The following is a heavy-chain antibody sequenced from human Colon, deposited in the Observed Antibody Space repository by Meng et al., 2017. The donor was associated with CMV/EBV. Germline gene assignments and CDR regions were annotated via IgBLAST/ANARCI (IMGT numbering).Heavy chain of an antibody. CDR1: GDSIRSSGYY. V-gene: IGHV4-39*07. D-gene: IGHD3-10*01. CDR3: ARDGQRISVVWGVPNWFDP. Sequence: SETLSLTCTVSGDSIRSSGYYWAWIRQPPGKGLEWIGSMFYSGSTYYSASLKSRVTMSIDTSKNQVSLKLTSETAADTAVYYCARDGQRISVVWGVPNWFDPWGQGTLVTVSS. CDR2: MFYSGST. J-gene: IGHJ5*02.